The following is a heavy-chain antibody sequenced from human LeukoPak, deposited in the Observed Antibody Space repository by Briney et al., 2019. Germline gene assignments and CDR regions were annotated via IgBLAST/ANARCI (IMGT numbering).Heavy chain of an antibody. D-gene: IGHD3-16*02. Sequence: SETLSLTCTVSGGSISSSSYYWGWIRQPPGKGLEWIGSIYYSGSTYYNPSLKSRVTISVDKSKNQFSLKLSSVTAADTAVYYCARDPYDYVWGSYRYSSYPFDYWGQGTLVTVSS. CDR3: ARDPYDYVWGSYRYSSYPFDY. J-gene: IGHJ4*02. CDR2: IYYSGST. CDR1: GGSISSSSYY. V-gene: IGHV4-39*07.